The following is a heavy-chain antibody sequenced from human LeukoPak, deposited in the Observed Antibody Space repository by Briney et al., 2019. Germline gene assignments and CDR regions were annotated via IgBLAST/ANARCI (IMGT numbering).Heavy chain of an antibody. D-gene: IGHD6-13*01. CDR3: SSGSGYRIEN. CDR2: IHNSGST. V-gene: IGHV4-59*01. J-gene: IGHJ4*02. Sequence: KSSETLSLTCTVSGGSISSYYWSWIRQPPGKGLEWLGFIHNSGSTNYNPSLKGRVTISVDTSKNQFSLKLSSVTTADTAVYHCSSGSGYRIENWGQGTLVTVSS. CDR1: GGSISSYY.